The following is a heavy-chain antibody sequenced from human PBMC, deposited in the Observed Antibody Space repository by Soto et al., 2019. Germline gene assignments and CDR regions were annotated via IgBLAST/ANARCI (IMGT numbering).Heavy chain of an antibody. CDR3: ASGSTQCQLLWKTAYYYYSACMDF. D-gene: IGHD2-2*01. J-gene: IGHJ6*02. CDR2: IIPIFGTA. V-gene: IGHV1-69*01. Sequence: QVQLVQSGAEVKKPGSSVKVSCKASVGTFSSYAISWVRQAPGQGLEWMGGIIPIFGTANYGQKFQGIVMLTAGESTSTDYMELSRLRPENTSVYCCASGSTQCQLLWKTAYYYYSACMDFKGQGSTVTVS. CDR1: VGTFSSYA.